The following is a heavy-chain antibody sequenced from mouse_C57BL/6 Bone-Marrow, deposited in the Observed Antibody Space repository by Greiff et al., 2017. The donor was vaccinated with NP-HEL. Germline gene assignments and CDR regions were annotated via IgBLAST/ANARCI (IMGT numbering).Heavy chain of an antibody. Sequence: QVQLQQPGAELVRPGSSVKLSCKASGYTFTSYWMHWVKQRPIQGLEWIGNIDTSDSETHYNQKFKDKATLTVDKSSSTAYMQLSSLTSEDSAVYYCARAGSSYYWYFDVWGTGTTVTVSS. J-gene: IGHJ1*03. CDR1: GYTFTSYW. CDR3: ARAGSSYYWYFDV. CDR2: IDTSDSET. V-gene: IGHV1-52*01. D-gene: IGHD1-1*01.